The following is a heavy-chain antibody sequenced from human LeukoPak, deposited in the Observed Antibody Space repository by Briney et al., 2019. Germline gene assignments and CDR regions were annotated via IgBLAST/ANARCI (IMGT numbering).Heavy chain of an antibody. CDR2: INAGNGNT. V-gene: IGHV1-3*01. J-gene: IGHJ4*02. CDR1: GYTFTSYA. CDR3: ARGVLRDQPLGLDY. D-gene: IGHD3-3*01. Sequence: GASVKVSCKASGYTFTSYAIHWVRQAPGQRLEWMGWINAGNGNTQYSQKFQGRVTITRDTSASTAYMELSSLRSEDTAVYYCARGVLRDQPLGLDYWRQGTLLTVSS.